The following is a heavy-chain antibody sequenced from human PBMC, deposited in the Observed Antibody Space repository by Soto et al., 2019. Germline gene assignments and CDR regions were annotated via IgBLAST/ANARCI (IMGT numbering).Heavy chain of an antibody. CDR3: AHGSSWYENAFDI. Sequence: ASVKVSCKASGYTFTSYGISWVRQAPGQGLEWMGWMNPNSGNTGYAQKFQGRVTMTRNTSISTAYMELSSLRSEVTAVYYCAHGSSWYENAFDIWGQGTMVTVSS. CDR2: MNPNSGNT. J-gene: IGHJ3*02. V-gene: IGHV1-8*02. D-gene: IGHD6-13*01. CDR1: GYTFTSYG.